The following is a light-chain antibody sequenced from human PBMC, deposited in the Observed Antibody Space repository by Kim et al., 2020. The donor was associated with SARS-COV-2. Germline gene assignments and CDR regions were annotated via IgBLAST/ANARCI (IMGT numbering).Light chain of an antibody. V-gene: IGLV3-19*01. J-gene: IGLJ1*01. Sequence: QTVRITCQGNSSRSYYASWYQQKPGQAPVLVIYGKNNRPSGIPDRFSGSSSGNTASLTITGAQAEDEADYYCNSRDSSGNHLGVFGTGTKVTVL. CDR3: NSRDSSGNHLGV. CDR2: GKN. CDR1: SSRSYY.